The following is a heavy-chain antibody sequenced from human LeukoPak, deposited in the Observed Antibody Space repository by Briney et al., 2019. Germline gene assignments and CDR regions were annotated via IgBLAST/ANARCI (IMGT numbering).Heavy chain of an antibody. D-gene: IGHD5-18*01. Sequence: GGSLRLSCAASGFTFSSYAMNWVRQAPGKGLEWVSGISGSGGSTYYADSVKGRFTISRDNSKNTLYLQMNSLRAEDTAVYYCARGGLWAFDYWGQGTLVTVSS. CDR3: ARGGLWAFDY. CDR1: GFTFSSYA. J-gene: IGHJ4*02. CDR2: ISGSGGST. V-gene: IGHV3-23*01.